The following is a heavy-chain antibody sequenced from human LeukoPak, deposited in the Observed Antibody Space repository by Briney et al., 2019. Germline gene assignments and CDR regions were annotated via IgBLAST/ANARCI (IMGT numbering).Heavy chain of an antibody. J-gene: IGHJ4*02. CDR1: GFAFSSYA. D-gene: IGHD1-14*01. CDR2: ISSNGRTT. Sequence: PSGTLSLSCSASGFAFSSYAMHWVRQAPGKGLEYVSTISSNGRTTYYSSPMKGRITLSRNNSNNTPSLQMNILRADNAAEYCCGKALAAVEPVAMMWVFDSWGEGALVTVSS. V-gene: IGHV3-64D*06. CDR3: GKALAAVEPVAMMWVFDS.